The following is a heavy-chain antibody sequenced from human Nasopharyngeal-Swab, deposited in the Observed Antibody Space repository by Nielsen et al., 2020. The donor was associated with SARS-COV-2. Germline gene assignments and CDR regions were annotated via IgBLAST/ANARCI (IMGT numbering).Heavy chain of an antibody. V-gene: IGHV5-10-1*01. CDR3: ARRDGYIDDY. Sequence: GESLKISCKGSGYSITSYWISWVRQMPGKGLEWMGRIDPSDSYTNYSPSFQGHVTISADKSISTAYLQWSSLKASDTAMYYCARRDGYIDDYWGQGTLVTVSS. CDR1: GYSITSYW. J-gene: IGHJ4*02. D-gene: IGHD5-24*01. CDR2: IDPSDSYT.